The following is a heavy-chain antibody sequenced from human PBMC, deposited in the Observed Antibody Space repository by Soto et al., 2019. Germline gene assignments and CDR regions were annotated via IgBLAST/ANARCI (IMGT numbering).Heavy chain of an antibody. Sequence: GGSLRLSCAASGFTVSSNYMSWVRQAPGKGLEWVSVIYSGGSTYYADSVKGRLTISRDNSKNTLYLQMNSLRAEDTAVYYCAREIYDSSGYYYGRGAFDIWGQGTMVTVSS. V-gene: IGHV3-66*01. D-gene: IGHD3-22*01. J-gene: IGHJ3*02. CDR3: AREIYDSSGYYYGRGAFDI. CDR1: GFTVSSNY. CDR2: IYSGGST.